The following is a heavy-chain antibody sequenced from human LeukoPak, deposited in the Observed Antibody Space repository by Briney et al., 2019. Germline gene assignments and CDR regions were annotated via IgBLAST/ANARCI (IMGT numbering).Heavy chain of an antibody. D-gene: IGHD3-10*01. CDR1: GFTFSSYA. CDR3: ARDHRGVRDYFDY. Sequence: GRSLRLSCAASGFTFSSYAMHWVRQAPGKGLEWVAVISYDGSNKYYADSAKGRFTISRDNSKNTLYLQMNSLRAEDTAVYYCARDHRGVRDYFDYWGQGTLVTVSS. V-gene: IGHV3-30-3*01. J-gene: IGHJ4*02. CDR2: ISYDGSNK.